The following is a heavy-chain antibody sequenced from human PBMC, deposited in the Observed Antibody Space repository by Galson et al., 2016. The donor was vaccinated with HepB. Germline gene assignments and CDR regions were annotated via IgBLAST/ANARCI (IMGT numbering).Heavy chain of an antibody. CDR3: ARGRQWLTVTLIAEYFQH. D-gene: IGHD6-19*01. CDR2: IKQDGSEK. V-gene: IGHV3-7*01. CDR1: GVTFSSYW. J-gene: IGHJ1*01. Sequence: SLRLSCAASGVTFSSYWMSWVRQAPGKGLEWVANIKQDGSEKYYVDSVKGRFTISRDNAKNSLYLQMNSLRAEDTAVYYCARGRQWLTVTLIAEYFQHWGQGTLVTVSS.